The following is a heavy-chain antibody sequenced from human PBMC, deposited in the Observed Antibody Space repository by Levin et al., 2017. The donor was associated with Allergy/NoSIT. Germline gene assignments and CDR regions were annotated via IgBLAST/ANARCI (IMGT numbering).Heavy chain of an antibody. CDR1: GFSFSNFG. D-gene: IGHD5-18*01. J-gene: IGHJ3*02. CDR2: ISPYNGDT. CDR3: AREMADTAADTFDI. Sequence: ASVKVSCKASGFSFSNFGLTWVRQAPGLGLEWMGWISPYNGDTKYAQKLQGRVTMTTDTSTSTAYMELRSLRSDDTAIYYCAREMADTAADTFDIWGQGTMVTVSS. V-gene: IGHV1-18*01.